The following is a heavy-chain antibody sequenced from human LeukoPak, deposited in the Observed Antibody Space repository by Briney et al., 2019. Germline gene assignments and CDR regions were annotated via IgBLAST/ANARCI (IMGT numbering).Heavy chain of an antibody. Sequence: PSETLSLTCSVSGGSISSSSYYWGWIRQPPGKGLEWIGSIYYSGTTYYNLSLKSRVTISVDTSKNQFSLKLSSVTAADTAVYYCARLPINPYDAFDIWGRGTMVSVSS. V-gene: IGHV4-39*01. CDR2: IYYSGTT. J-gene: IGHJ3*02. D-gene: IGHD5-12*01. CDR1: GGSISSSSYY. CDR3: ARLPINPYDAFDI.